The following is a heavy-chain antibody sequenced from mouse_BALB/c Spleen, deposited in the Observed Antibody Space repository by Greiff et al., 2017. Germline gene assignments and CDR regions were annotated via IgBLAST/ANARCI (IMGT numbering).Heavy chain of an antibody. CDR2: ISDGGSYT. J-gene: IGHJ3*01. CDR1: GFTFSDYY. CDR3: ARDRGTARFAY. Sequence: EVKLMESGGGLVKPGGSLKLSCAASGFTFSDYYMYWVRQTPEKRLEWVATISDGGSYTYYPDSVKGRFTISRDNAKNNLYLQMSSLKSEDTAMYYCARDRGTARFAYWGQGTLVTVSA. V-gene: IGHV5-4*02. D-gene: IGHD1-2*01.